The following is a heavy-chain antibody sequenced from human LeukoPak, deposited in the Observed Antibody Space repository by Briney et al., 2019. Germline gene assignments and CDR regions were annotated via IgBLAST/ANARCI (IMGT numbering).Heavy chain of an antibody. J-gene: IGHJ3*02. CDR3: AHLDYVHYPTDDAFDI. V-gene: IGHV2-5*02. CDR2: IYWDDDK. CDR1: GFSLSTSGVG. Sequence: SGPTLVNPTQTLTLTCTFSGFSLSTSGVGVGWIRQPPGKALEWLALIYWDDDKYYSPSLKNRLTITKDTSKNQVVLTMTNMDPVDTATYYCAHLDYVHYPTDDAFDIWGQGAMVTVSS. D-gene: IGHD4-17*01.